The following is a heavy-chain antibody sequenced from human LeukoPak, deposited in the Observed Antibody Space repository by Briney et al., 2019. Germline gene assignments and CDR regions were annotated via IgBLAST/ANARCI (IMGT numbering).Heavy chain of an antibody. CDR3: AKVDSARIAAAGKPDY. CDR2: ISYDGSNK. CDR1: GFTFSSYA. Sequence: GGSLRLSCAASGFTFSSYAMHWVRQAPGKGLEWVAVISYDGSNKYYADSVKGRFTISRDNSKNTLYLQMNSLRAEDTAVYYCAKVDSARIAAAGKPDYWGQGTLVTVSS. V-gene: IGHV3-30-3*01. J-gene: IGHJ4*02. D-gene: IGHD6-13*01.